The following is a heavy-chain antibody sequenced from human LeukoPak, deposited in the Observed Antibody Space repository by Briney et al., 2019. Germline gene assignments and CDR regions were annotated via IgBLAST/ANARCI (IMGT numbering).Heavy chain of an antibody. J-gene: IGHJ4*02. V-gene: IGHV3-7*01. CDR2: INKDGSEK. CDR1: GFTFSNTW. CDR3: ARDKVTY. Sequence: GGSLRLSCAASGFTFSNTWMSWVRQAPGKGLEWVAHINKDGSEKYYVDSVKGRFTISRDNAKNSLYLQMNSLRVEDTAVYYCARDKVTYWGRGTLVTVSS.